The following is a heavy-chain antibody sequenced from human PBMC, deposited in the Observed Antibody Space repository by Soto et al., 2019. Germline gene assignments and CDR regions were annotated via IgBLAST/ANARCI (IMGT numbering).Heavy chain of an antibody. D-gene: IGHD4-17*01. CDR3: AREADYVNWFDP. CDR1: GFTFSSYS. V-gene: IGHV3-48*01. J-gene: IGHJ5*02. CDR2: ISSSSSTI. Sequence: EVQLVESGGGLVQPGGSLRLSCAASGFTFSSYSMNWVRQAPGKGLEWVSYISSSSSTIYYADSVKGRFTISRDNAKNSLYLKRNSLRAKDTAGYYCAREADYVNWFDPGAREPWSPSPQ.